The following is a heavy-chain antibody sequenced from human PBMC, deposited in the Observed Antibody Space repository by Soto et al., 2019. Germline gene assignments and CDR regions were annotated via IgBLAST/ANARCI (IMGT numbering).Heavy chain of an antibody. CDR3: ASVRGDYYYGMDV. V-gene: IGHV4-4*02. CDR2: IYHSGST. Sequence: PSETLSLTCAVSGGSISSSNWWSWVRQPPGKGLEWIGEIYHSGSTNYNPSLKSRVTISVDKSKNQFSLKLSSVTAADTAVYYCASVRGDYYYGMDVWGQGTTVTVSS. CDR1: GGSISSSNW. J-gene: IGHJ6*02. D-gene: IGHD3-10*01.